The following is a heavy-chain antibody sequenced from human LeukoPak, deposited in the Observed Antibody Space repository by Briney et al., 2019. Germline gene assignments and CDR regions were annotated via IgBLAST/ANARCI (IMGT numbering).Heavy chain of an antibody. CDR1: GYTFTGYG. CDR3: ARVYYYGSGSYYTSPGPFDY. CDR2: ISAYNGNT. V-gene: IGHV1-18*01. Sequence: ASVKVSCKASGYTFTGYGISWVRQAPGQGLEWMGWISAYNGNTNYAQKLQGRVTMTTDTSTSTAYMELRSLRSDDTAVYYCARVYYYGSGSYYTSPGPFDYWGQGTLVTVSS. D-gene: IGHD3-10*01. J-gene: IGHJ4*02.